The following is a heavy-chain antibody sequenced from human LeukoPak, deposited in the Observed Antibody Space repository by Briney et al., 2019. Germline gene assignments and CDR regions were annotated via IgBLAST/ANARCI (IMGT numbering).Heavy chain of an antibody. Sequence: ASVKVSCKASGYTFPKYGISWVRQAPGQGLEWMGWISVYNGNTSYAQNLQDRVIVTTDTSTTTAYMEVRSLRSDDTAVYYCARGEYELVGDYWGQGTLVTVSS. CDR2: ISVYNGNT. CDR1: GYTFPKYG. J-gene: IGHJ4*02. CDR3: ARGEYELVGDY. V-gene: IGHV1-18*01. D-gene: IGHD6-13*01.